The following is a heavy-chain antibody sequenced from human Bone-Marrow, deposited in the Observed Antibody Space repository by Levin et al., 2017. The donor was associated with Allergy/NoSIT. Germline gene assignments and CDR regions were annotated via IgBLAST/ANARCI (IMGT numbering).Heavy chain of an antibody. J-gene: IGHJ4*02. Sequence: ASVKVSCTVSGYKFTDYYIHWLRLTPGQGLEWIGWIDPTRGTTKYAEKWKARVGMTRDSSISTVYLELGRLQSDDTALYDCARGGSSSNDYWGQGTLVTVS. D-gene: IGHD6-13*01. CDR2: IDPTRGTT. V-gene: IGHV1-2*02. CDR3: ARGGSSSNDY. CDR1: GYKFTDYY.